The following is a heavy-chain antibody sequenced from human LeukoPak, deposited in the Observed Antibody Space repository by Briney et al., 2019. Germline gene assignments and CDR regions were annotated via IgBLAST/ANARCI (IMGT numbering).Heavy chain of an antibody. D-gene: IGHD4-23*01. CDR3: AREVSIYGGNSRVFDY. V-gene: IGHV4-4*07. CDR2: VDSSGNT. J-gene: IGHJ4*02. Sequence: SETLSLTCSVSVVSMNGYYWSWLRQSAGNRLEWIGHVDSSGNTNYNPSLESRVTMSVDTSKKQFSLKLSSVTTADTAVYYCAREVSIYGGNSRVFDYWGQGTLVTVSS. CDR1: VVSMNGYY.